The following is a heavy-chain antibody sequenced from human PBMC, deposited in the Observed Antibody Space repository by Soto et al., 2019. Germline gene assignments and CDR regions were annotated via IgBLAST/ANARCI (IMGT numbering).Heavy chain of an antibody. CDR2: IYPGDSDT. Sequence: GESLKISCKASGYSFTTYWIGWVRQMPGKGLEWMGIIYPGDSDTRYSPSFQGQVTISVDKSISTAFLQWSSLKASDTAMYYCARGAGGSYSATSEFDIWGQETMLTISS. V-gene: IGHV5-51*01. D-gene: IGHD3-10*01. J-gene: IGHJ3*02. CDR1: GYSFTTYW. CDR3: ARGAGGSYSATSEFDI.